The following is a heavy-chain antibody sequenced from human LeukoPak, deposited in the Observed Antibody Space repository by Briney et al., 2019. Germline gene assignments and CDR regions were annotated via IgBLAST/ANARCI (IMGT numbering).Heavy chain of an antibody. D-gene: IGHD5-18*01. J-gene: IGHJ3*01. CDR1: GYTFAKFY. CDR2: IVPIFGIA. Sequence: SVKVSCKASGYTFAKFYIHWVRQAPGQGLEWMGRIVPIFGIANYAQEFQGRLIITADKATSSAYMELSSLRSEDTAVYYCARDQGDNSYGYYAIWYAFDVWGQGTMVTVSS. V-gene: IGHV1-69*04. CDR3: ARDQGDNSYGYYAIWYAFDV.